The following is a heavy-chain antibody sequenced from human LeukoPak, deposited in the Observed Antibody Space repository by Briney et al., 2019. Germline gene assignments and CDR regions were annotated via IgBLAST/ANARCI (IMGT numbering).Heavy chain of an antibody. CDR3: ARPERDVSFGVVIRGAFDI. J-gene: IGHJ3*02. CDR1: GGSISSSSYY. V-gene: IGHV4-39*01. CDR2: LYYSGST. Sequence: SETLSLTCTVSGGSISSSSYYWGWIRQPPGKGLEWIGSLYYSGSTNYNPSLKSRVTISVDTSKNQFSLKLSSVTAADTAAYYCARPERDVSFGVVIRGAFDIWGQGTMVIVSS. D-gene: IGHD3-3*01.